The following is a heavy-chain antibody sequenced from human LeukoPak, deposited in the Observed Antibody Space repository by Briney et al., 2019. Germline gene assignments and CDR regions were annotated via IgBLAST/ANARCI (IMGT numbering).Heavy chain of an antibody. V-gene: IGHV4-4*07. CDR3: ARGLWFGDENPPYFDY. D-gene: IGHD3-10*01. J-gene: IGHJ4*02. CDR2: IYTSGST. Sequence: SETLSLTCTVSGGSISSYYWSWIRQPAGKGLEWIGRIYTSGSTNYNPSLKSRVTVSVDTSRNQFSLKLSSVTAADTAVYYCARGLWFGDENPPYFDYWGQGILVTVSS. CDR1: GGSISSYY.